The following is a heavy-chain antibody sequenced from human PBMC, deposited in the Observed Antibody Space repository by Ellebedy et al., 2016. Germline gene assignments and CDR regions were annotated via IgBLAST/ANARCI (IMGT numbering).Heavy chain of an antibody. D-gene: IGHD1-20*01. CDR3: ARSLSGYNWNDRGSFDY. J-gene: IGHJ4*02. CDR2: ISAYNGNT. Sequence: ASVKVSCKAPGNTFTSYGFTWVRQAPGQGLEWMGWISAYNGNTDYAQKLQGRVTMTTDTSTGTAYMELRSLRSDDTAVYYCARSLSGYNWNDRGSFDYWGQGTLVTVSS. CDR1: GNTFTSYG. V-gene: IGHV1-18*04.